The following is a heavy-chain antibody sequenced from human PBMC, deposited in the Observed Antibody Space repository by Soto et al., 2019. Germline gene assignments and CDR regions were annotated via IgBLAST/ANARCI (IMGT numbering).Heavy chain of an antibody. D-gene: IGHD2-15*01. CDR1: GFTFSSYW. V-gene: IGHV3-7*01. CDR2: IKQDGSEK. J-gene: IGHJ4*02. CDR3: ARVRSCSGGSCSYYFDY. Sequence: GGSLRLSCAASGFTFSSYWMSWVRQAPRKGLEWVANIKQDGSEKYYVDSVKGRFTISRDNAKNSLYLQMNSLRAEDTAVYYCARVRSCSGGSCSYYFDYWGQGTLVTVSS.